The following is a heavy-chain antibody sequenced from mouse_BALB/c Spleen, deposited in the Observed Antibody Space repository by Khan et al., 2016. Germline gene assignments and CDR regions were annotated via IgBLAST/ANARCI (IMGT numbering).Heavy chain of an antibody. CDR2: IAPGSGST. CDR1: GYTFTSYW. J-gene: IGHJ4*01. D-gene: IGHD1-1*01. Sequence: DLVKPGASVKLSCKASGYTFTSYWINWIKQRPGQGLEWIGRIAPGSGSTYYNEMFKGKATLTVDTSSSTAYIQLSSLSSEDSAVYFCAREGTVPLRDYWGQGTSVTVSS. V-gene: IGHV1S41*01. CDR3: AREGTVPLRDY.